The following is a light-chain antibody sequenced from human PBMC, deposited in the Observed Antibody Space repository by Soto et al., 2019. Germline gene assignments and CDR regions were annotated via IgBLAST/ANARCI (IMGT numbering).Light chain of an antibody. CDR2: DAS. Sequence: EIVLTQSPATLALSPGERATLSCRASQSVSSFLAWYQQKPGQAPRLLIYDASKRATGISARFSGSGPGTDFTLTISSLEPEDFAVYYCQQRSSWPLTFGGGTKVEIK. CDR3: QQRSSWPLT. V-gene: IGKV3-11*01. CDR1: QSVSSF. J-gene: IGKJ4*01.